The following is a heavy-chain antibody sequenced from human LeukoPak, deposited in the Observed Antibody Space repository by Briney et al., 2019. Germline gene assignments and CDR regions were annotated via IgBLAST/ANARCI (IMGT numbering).Heavy chain of an antibody. J-gene: IGHJ6*03. CDR3: ARERSPGVNYYMDV. CDR1: GGTFSSYA. D-gene: IGHD3-16*01. CDR2: IIPIFGTA. V-gene: IGHV1-69*05. Sequence: ASVKVSCKASGGTFSSYAVSWVRQAPGQGLEWMGGIIPIFGTANYAQKFQGRVTITTDESTSTAYMELRSLRSDDTAVYYCARERSPGVNYYMDVWGKGTTVTVSS.